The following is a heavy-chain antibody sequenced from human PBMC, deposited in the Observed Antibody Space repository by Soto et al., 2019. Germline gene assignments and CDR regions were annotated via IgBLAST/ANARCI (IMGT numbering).Heavy chain of an antibody. D-gene: IGHD4-17*01. J-gene: IGHJ4*02. V-gene: IGHV4-31*03. CDR2: IYYSGST. CDR3: ARDAYGDGGFDY. Sequence: QVQLQESGPGLVKPSQTLSLTCTVSGGSIRSGGYYWSWIRQHPGKGLEWIGYIYYSGSTYYNPSLKSRVTISVDTSKNQFSLKLSSVTAADTAVYYCARDAYGDGGFDYWGQGTLVTVSS. CDR1: GGSIRSGGYY.